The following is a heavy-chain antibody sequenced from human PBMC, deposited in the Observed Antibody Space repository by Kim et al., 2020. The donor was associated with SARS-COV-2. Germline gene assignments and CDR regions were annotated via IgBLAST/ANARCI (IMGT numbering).Heavy chain of an antibody. D-gene: IGHD3-10*01. V-gene: IGHV4-59*01. CDR2: IYYSGST. J-gene: IGHJ6*02. CDR3: ARSGYYGSGSYSYGMDV. Sequence: SETLSLTCTVSGGSISSYYWSWIRQPPGKGLEWIGYIYYSGSTNYNPSLTSRVTISVDTSKNQFSLKLSSVTAADTAVYYCARSGYYGSGSYSYGMDVWGQGTTVTVSS. CDR1: GGSISSYY.